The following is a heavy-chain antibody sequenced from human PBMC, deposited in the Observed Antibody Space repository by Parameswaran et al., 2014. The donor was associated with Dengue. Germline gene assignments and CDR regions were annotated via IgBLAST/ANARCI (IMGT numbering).Heavy chain of an antibody. CDR2: IIPIFGTA. D-gene: IGHD3-9*01. V-gene: IGHV1-69*01. J-gene: IGHJ6*02. Sequence: SWVRQAPGQGLEWMGGIIPIFGTANYAQKFQGRVTITADESTSTAYMELSSLRSEDTAVYYCARGDYDILTASRFGQSDYYYYGMDVWGQGTTVTVSS. CDR3: ARGDYDILTASRFGQSDYYYYGMDV.